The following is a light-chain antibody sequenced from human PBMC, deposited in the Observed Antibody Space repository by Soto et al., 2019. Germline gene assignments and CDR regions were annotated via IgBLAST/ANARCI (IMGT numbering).Light chain of an antibody. CDR3: QKYNSAPLT. J-gene: IGKJ4*01. CDR1: QGIAPY. CDR2: ATS. V-gene: IGKV1-27*01. Sequence: DVQMTQSPSSLSAFAGDRVTITCRASQGIAPYLAWFQQKPGKVPKLLIYATSTLQSGVPSRFSGSGSGTDFTLNINSLQPEDVGTYYCQKYNSAPLTFGGGTKVEIK.